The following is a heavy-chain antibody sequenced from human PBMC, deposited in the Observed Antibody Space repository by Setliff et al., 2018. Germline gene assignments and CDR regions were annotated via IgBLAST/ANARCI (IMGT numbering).Heavy chain of an antibody. J-gene: IGHJ5*01. Sequence: PSETLSLTCTAYGGTFSDYYWTWIRQPPGKGLEWIGEINHSGTTNYNPSLRSRVTISVDTSKNQFSLTMSSVTAADAAIHYCARGRNVAARLLDTWGHGSRVTASS. CDR2: INHSGTT. CDR1: GGTFSDYY. V-gene: IGHV4-34*01. D-gene: IGHD6-6*01. CDR3: ARGRNVAARLLDT.